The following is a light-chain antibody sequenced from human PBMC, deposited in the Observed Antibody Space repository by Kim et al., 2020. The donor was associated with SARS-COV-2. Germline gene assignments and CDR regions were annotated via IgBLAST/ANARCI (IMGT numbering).Light chain of an antibody. J-gene: IGKJ4*01. CDR3: LQHNSYPLT. CDR1: QDVSNY. Sequence: ASIGDRVTITCRASQDVSNYLAWFQQKPGKVPQLLIYGVSSLQSGVPSRFSGRGSGTEFTLTISSLQPEDFATYYCLQHNSYPLTFGGGTKVDIK. CDR2: GVS. V-gene: IGKV1-17*03.